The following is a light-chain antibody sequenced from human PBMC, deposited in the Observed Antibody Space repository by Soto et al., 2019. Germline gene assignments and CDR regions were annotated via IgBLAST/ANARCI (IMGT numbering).Light chain of an antibody. Sequence: DIQMTQSPSTLSASVGDRVTITCRASQSIGSWLAWYQQKPGKAPKLLIYAASSLQSGVPSRFSGSGSGTDFTLTISSLQRDDFGTYYCQEYNSYTGTFGPGTKVDIK. CDR1: QSIGSW. CDR2: AAS. V-gene: IGKV1-5*01. J-gene: IGKJ1*01. CDR3: QEYNSYTGT.